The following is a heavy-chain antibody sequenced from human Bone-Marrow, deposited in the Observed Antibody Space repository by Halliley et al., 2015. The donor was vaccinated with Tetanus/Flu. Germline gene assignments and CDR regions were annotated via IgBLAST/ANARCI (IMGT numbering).Heavy chain of an antibody. CDR2: MRAEGYGGST. J-gene: IGHJ4*02. CDR3: ARLYSTSWVDYFDY. D-gene: IGHD2-2*01. V-gene: IGHV3-49*02. Sequence: MRAEGYGGSTNYAASVKGRFTISRDDSRNIAYLQMDSLETGDTAVYYCARLYSTSWVDYFDYWGQGTLVTVSS.